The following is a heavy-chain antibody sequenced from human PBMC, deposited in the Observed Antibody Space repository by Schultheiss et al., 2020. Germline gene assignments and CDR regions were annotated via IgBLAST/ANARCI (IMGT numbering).Heavy chain of an antibody. CDR2: IDWDDDK. V-gene: IGHV2-70*12. Sequence: SGPTLVKPTQTLTLTCTFSGFSLSTSGMCVSWIRQPPGKALEWLALIDWDDDKYYSTSLKTRLTISKDTSKNQVVLTMTNMDPVDTATYYCAHRPLAAAGGEVWFDPWGQGTLVTVSS. D-gene: IGHD6-13*01. CDR1: GFSLSTSGMC. CDR3: AHRPLAAAGGEVWFDP. J-gene: IGHJ5*02.